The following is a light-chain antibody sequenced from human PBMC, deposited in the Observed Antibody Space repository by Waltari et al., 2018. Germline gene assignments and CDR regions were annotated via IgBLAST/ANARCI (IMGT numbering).Light chain of an antibody. V-gene: IGKV3-11*01. Sequence: EIVLTQSPATLSLSPGERATLSCRASQSVSSYLAWYQQKPGQAPRLLIYDASNQATGIPARFSGSGSGTDFTLTISSLEPEDFAVYYCQQRSKALTFGGGTKVEIK. CDR3: QQRSKALT. J-gene: IGKJ4*01. CDR2: DAS. CDR1: QSVSSY.